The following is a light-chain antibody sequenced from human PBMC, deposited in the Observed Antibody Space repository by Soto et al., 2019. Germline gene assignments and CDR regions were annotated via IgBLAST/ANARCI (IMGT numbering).Light chain of an antibody. Sequence: EIVLTQSPGTLSLSPGERATLSCRASQSVSSSYLAWYQQKPGQPPRLLIYAASSRATGIPDRFSGSGSGTDFTLTISRLEPEDFAVYYCQQYGTSPLYTFGLGTRLEIK. J-gene: IGKJ2*01. CDR3: QQYGTSPLYT. CDR2: AAS. V-gene: IGKV3-20*01. CDR1: QSVSSSY.